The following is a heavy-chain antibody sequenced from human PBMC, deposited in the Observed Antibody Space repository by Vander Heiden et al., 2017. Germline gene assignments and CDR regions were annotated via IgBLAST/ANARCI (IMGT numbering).Heavy chain of an antibody. V-gene: IGHV3-23*01. J-gene: IGHJ4*02. CDR2: ITVSGGGT. CDR1: GFTFSGYS. Sequence: EVQLLESGGGLVQPGGSLRLSWADSGFTFSGYSMCWVRQAPGKWLEWVSAITVSGGGTYYADSVKGRFTVSRDNSKNTLFLQMNSRRVEDTALYYCAKARYSRDWGQGTLVTVSS. D-gene: IGHD6-13*01. CDR3: AKARYSRD.